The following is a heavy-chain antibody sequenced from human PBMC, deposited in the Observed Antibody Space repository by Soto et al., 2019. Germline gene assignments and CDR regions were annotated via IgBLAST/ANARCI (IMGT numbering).Heavy chain of an antibody. V-gene: IGHV3-43*01. CDR2: ISWDGGST. Sequence: GGSLRLSCAASGFTFDDYTMHWVRQAPGKGLEWVSLISWDGGSTYYADSVKGRFTISRDNSKNSLYLQMNSLKTEDTALYYCAKVAYYYDRNSYHLDYWGQGTLVTVSS. CDR1: GFTFDDYT. D-gene: IGHD3-22*01. J-gene: IGHJ4*02. CDR3: AKVAYYYDRNSYHLDY.